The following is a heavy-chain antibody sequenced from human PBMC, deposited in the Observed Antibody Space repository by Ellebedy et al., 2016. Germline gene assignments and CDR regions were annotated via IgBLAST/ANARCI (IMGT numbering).Heavy chain of an antibody. CDR3: ALYSYGSYYFDY. CDR2: IYYSGST. CDR1: GGSISSSSYY. D-gene: IGHD5-18*01. V-gene: IGHV4-39*01. J-gene: IGHJ4*02. Sequence: SETLSLTCTVSGGSISSSSYYWGWIRQPPGKGLEWIGIIYYSGSTYYNPSLKSRVTISVDTSKNQFSLKLSSVTAADTAVYYCALYSYGSYYFDYWGQGTLVTVSS.